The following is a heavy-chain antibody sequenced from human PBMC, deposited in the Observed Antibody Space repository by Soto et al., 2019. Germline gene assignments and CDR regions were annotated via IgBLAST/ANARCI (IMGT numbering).Heavy chain of an antibody. CDR1: GGTFNNYP. D-gene: IGHD5-12*01. Sequence: SVKVSCKASGGTFNNYPITWVRQAPGQGLEWMGGSIPIFGTANYAQKFRGRVTISVDESTSTAYMELSSLRSEDTAVYYCARGRGYSGDDHYYYFDMDVWGQGTTVTVSS. CDR3: ARGRGYSGDDHYYYFDMDV. V-gene: IGHV1-69*13. J-gene: IGHJ6*02. CDR2: SIPIFGTA.